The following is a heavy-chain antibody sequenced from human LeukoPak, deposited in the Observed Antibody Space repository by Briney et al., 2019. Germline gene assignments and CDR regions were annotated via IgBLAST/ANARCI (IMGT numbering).Heavy chain of an antibody. Sequence: GGSLRLSCAASGFTFSSSTMTWVRQSPGKGLEWVSSISSSSTYIYYADSVKGRFIISRDNAKNSLYLQMNSLRAEDTAVFYCARDFLNAIDIWDQGTMVTVSS. J-gene: IGHJ3*02. CDR2: ISSSSTYI. CDR1: GFTFSSST. CDR3: ARDFLNAIDI. D-gene: IGHD2/OR15-2a*01. V-gene: IGHV3-21*01.